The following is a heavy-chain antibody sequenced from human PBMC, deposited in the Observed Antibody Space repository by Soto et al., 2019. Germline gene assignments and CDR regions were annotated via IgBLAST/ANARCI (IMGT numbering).Heavy chain of an antibody. CDR2: MNPNSGNT. J-gene: IGHJ4*01. CDR1: GYTFTSYD. CDR3: AIERTGPHSSDY. D-gene: IGHD1-1*01. V-gene: IGHV1-8*01. Sequence: QVQLVQSGAEVKKPGASVKVSCKASGYTFTSYDINWVRQATGQGLEWMGWMNPNSGNTAYAQKFQGRVTMTRNTSIITDNMELSSLRSKATTVYYCAIERTGPHSSDYWGHGTPVSVSS.